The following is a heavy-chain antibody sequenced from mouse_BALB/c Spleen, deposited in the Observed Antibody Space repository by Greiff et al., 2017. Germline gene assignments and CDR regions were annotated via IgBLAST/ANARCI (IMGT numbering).Heavy chain of an antibody. CDR2: ISYSGST. D-gene: IGHD1-1*01. Sequence: EVQRVESGPSLVKPSQTLSLTCSVTGDSITSGYWNWIRKFPGNKLEYMGYISYSGSTYYNPSLKSRISITRDTSKNQYYLQLNSVTTEDTATYYCARSGYYYGSSHAMDYWGQGTSVTVSS. CDR1: GDSITSGY. J-gene: IGHJ4*01. V-gene: IGHV3-8*02. CDR3: ARSGYYYGSSHAMDY.